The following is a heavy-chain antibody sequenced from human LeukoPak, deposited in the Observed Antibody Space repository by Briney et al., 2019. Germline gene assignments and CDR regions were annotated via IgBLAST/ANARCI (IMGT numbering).Heavy chain of an antibody. J-gene: IGHJ4*02. D-gene: IGHD4-23*01. CDR3: AKAPRKSVVHNYFDY. CDR1: GFTFTTYS. CDR2: INNSGDST. Sequence: EGSLRLSCAASGFTFTTYSMSWVRQAPGKGLEWVSAINNSGDSTYYADSVKGRFTISRDNTKNTLYLQMYSLRAEDTAVYYCAKAPRKSVVHNYFDYWGQGTLVTVSS. V-gene: IGHV3-23*01.